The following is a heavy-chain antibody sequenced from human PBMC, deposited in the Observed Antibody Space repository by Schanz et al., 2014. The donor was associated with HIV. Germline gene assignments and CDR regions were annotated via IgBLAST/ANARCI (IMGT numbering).Heavy chain of an antibody. V-gene: IGHV3-30-3*01. D-gene: IGHD6-13*01. CDR3: ARGLTSSWFAPLDF. CDR2: ISLDGDNK. J-gene: IGHJ4*02. Sequence: VQLLESGGGLVQPGGSLRLSCAASGFTFRHYAIHWVRQAPGKGLEWVAVISLDGDNKYYADSVKGRFTISRDDSKNLLSLQMNSLRAEDTAVYYCARGLTSSWFAPLDFWGLGTLVTVSS. CDR1: GFTFRHYA.